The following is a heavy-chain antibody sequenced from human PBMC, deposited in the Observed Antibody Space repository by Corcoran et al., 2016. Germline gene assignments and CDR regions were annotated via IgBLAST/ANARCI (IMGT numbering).Heavy chain of an antibody. D-gene: IGHD5-18*01. J-gene: IGHJ6*02. CDR1: GGTFSSSA. Sequence: QVQLVQSGAEVKKPGSSVKVSCKASGGTFSSSAISWVRQAPGQGLEWMGGIIPIFGTANYAQQFQGRVTITADKSTSTAYMELSSLRSEDTAGYYCARSSYTATAHYYYGMDVWGQGTTVTVSS. V-gene: IGHV1-69*06. CDR2: IIPIFGTA. CDR3: ARSSYTATAHYYYGMDV.